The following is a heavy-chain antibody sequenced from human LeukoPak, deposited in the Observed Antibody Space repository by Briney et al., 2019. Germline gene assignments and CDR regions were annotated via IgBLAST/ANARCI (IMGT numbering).Heavy chain of an antibody. CDR1: GFSLSNYW. D-gene: IGHD4-17*01. CDR3: ARDSDGDLDY. J-gene: IGHJ4*02. Sequence: GGSLRLSCAASGFSLSNYWMNWVRQAPGKGLEWVANIKQDGSEKNYVDSVKGRFTISRDNAKNSLYLQMNSLRAEDTAVYYCARDSDGDLDYWGQGTLVTVSS. V-gene: IGHV3-7*01. CDR2: IKQDGSEK.